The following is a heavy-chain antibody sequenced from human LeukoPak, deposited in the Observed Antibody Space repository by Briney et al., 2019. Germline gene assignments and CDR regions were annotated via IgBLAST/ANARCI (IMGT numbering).Heavy chain of an antibody. D-gene: IGHD2-15*01. J-gene: IGHJ6*02. CDR2: IKSKTDGGTT. CDR3: TTDFKSHCSGGSCYSYYYGMDV. Sequence: GGSLRLSCAASGFTFSNAWMSWVRQAPGKGLERVGRIKSKTDGGTTDYAAPVKGRFTISRDDSKNTLYLQMNSLKTEDTAVYYCTTDFKSHCSGGSCYSYYYGMDVWGQGTTVTVSS. V-gene: IGHV3-15*01. CDR1: GFTFSNAW.